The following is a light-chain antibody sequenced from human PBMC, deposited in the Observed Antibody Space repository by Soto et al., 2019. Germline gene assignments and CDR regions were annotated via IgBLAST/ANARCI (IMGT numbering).Light chain of an antibody. V-gene: IGLV1-40*01. J-gene: IGLJ2*01. CDR2: GNT. CDR1: SSNIGAGYD. CDR3: QSFDNSLSGPVV. Sequence: QPVLTQPPSVSGAPGQRVTFSCTGSSSNIGAGYDVHWYQHLPGTAPKLLIYGNTNRPSGVPDRFSGSKSGTSASLAITGLQAEDEADYYCQSFDNSLSGPVVFGGGTKLTVL.